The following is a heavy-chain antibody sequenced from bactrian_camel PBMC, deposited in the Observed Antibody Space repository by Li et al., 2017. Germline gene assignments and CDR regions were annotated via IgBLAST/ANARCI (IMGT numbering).Heavy chain of an antibody. CDR3: AKMLGECTAYDY. D-gene: IGHD1*01. CDR1: GFAFSSYA. V-gene: IGHV3S31*01. Sequence: VQLVESGGGLVQPGGSLRLSRAASGFAFSSYAMSWVRQAPGKGLEWVSRIIHDGDITSYADSVKGRFTISRDNAQNTLYLQLNSLKTDDTAMYYCAKMLGECTAYDYWGQGTQVTVS. CDR2: IIHDGDIT. J-gene: IGHJ4*01.